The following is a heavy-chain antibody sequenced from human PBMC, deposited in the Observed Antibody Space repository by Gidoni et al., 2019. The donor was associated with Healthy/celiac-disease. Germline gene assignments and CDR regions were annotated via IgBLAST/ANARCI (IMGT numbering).Heavy chain of an antibody. D-gene: IGHD2-2*01. Sequence: QVQLVQSGAEVKKPGSSVKVSCKASGDTFSRSPISWVRQAPGQGLEWMGRIIPIRGRANYAQKFQGRVTITADKSTSTAYMELSSLRSEDTAVYYCARESPVPATAQYNWFDPWGQGTLVTVSS. CDR1: GDTFSRSP. CDR2: IIPIRGRA. CDR3: ARESPVPATAQYNWFDP. J-gene: IGHJ5*02. V-gene: IGHV1-69*08.